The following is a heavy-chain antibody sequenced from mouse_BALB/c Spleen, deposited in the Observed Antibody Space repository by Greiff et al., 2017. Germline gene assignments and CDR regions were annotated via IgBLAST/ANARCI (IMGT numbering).Heavy chain of an antibody. J-gene: IGHJ4*01. D-gene: IGHD3-3*01. CDR3: ASGDSPYAMDY. CDR2: IYPGDGST. V-gene: IGHV1S56*01. Sequence: VQLKQSGPELVKPGASVKMSCKASGYTFTSYYIHWVKQRPGQGLEWIGWIYPGDGSTKYNEKFKGKTTLTADKSSSTAYMLLSSLTSEDSAIYFCASGDSPYAMDYWGQGTSVTVSS. CDR1: GYTFTSYY.